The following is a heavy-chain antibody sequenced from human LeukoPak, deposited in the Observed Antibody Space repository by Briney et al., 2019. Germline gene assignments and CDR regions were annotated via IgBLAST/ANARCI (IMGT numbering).Heavy chain of an antibody. CDR2: INPNSGGT. V-gene: IGHV1-2*06. Sequence: ASVKVSCKASGGTFSSYAISWVRQAPGQGLEWMGRINPNSGGTNYAQKFQGRVTMTRDTSISTAYMELSRLRSDDTAVYYCASRDSYGYFDYWGQGTLVTVSS. CDR1: GGTFSSYA. D-gene: IGHD5-18*01. J-gene: IGHJ4*02. CDR3: ASRDSYGYFDY.